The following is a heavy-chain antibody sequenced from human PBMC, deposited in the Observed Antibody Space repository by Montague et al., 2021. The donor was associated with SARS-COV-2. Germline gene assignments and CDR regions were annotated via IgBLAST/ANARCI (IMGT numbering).Heavy chain of an antibody. V-gene: IGHV4-61*02. D-gene: IGHD5-18*01. CDR1: GGSISSGSYY. J-gene: IGHJ2*01. CDR2: IYTGGST. Sequence: TLSLTCTVSGGSISSGSYYWTWIRQPAGKGLEWIGRIYTGGSTSYDPSLKSRVTISVDPSNNQFSLWLSSVTAADTAVYYCARDPGYTSFTRWYFDLWGQGTLVTVSS. CDR3: ARDPGYTSFTRWYFDL.